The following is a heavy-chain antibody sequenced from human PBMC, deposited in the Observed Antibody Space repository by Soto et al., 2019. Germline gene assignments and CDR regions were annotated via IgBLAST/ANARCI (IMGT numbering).Heavy chain of an antibody. Sequence: ASVKVSCKAPGYTFASYGISWVRQAPGQGLEWMGWISAYNGNTNYAQKLQGRVTMTTDTSTSTAYMELRSLRSDDTAVYYCARGSSSGMYYYYYGMDVWGQGTTVTVSS. J-gene: IGHJ6*02. CDR1: GYTFASYG. CDR3: ARGSSSGMYYYYYGMDV. CDR2: ISAYNGNT. D-gene: IGHD6-6*01. V-gene: IGHV1-18*04.